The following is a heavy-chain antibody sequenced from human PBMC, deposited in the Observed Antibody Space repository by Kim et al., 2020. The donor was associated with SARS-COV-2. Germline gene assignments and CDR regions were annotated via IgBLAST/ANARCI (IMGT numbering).Heavy chain of an antibody. V-gene: IGHV4-59*08. D-gene: IGHD5-18*01. Sequence: TPSLKSQVTLSVDISKTQFSLKLSSGTAADTAVYYCARHSVDTARGWFDPWGQGTLVTVSS. CDR3: ARHSVDTARGWFDP. J-gene: IGHJ5*02.